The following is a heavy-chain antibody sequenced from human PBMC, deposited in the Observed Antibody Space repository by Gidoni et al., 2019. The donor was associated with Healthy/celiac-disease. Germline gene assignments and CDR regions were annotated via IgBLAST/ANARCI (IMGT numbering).Heavy chain of an antibody. V-gene: IGHV2-5*01. CDR3: AHRQNAHVLRCLEWDPEDAFDI. D-gene: IGHD3-3*01. CDR1: GFSLRTSRVG. CDR2: IYWNDDK. J-gene: IGHJ3*02. Sequence: QITLKESGPTLVKPTQTLPLTCTFSGFSLRTSRVGVVWLRQPPGKALEWLALIYWNDDKRYSPSLKSRLTITKDTSKNQVVLTMTNMDPVDTATYYCAHRQNAHVLRCLEWDPEDAFDIWGQGTMVTVSS.